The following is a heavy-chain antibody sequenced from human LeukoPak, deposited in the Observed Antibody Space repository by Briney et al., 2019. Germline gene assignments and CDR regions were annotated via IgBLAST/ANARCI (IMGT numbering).Heavy chain of an antibody. CDR1: GYTFTGYY. V-gene: IGHV1-2*02. CDR3: ARDPAGDYYYGMDV. Sequence: ASVKVSCKASGYTFTGYYMHWVRQAPGQGLEWMGWINPNSGGTNYAQKFQGRVTMTRDTSISTAYMELSRLRSDDTAVYYCARDPAGDYYYGMDVWGQGTTVTVSS. CDR2: INPNSGGT. J-gene: IGHJ6*02. D-gene: IGHD2-2*01.